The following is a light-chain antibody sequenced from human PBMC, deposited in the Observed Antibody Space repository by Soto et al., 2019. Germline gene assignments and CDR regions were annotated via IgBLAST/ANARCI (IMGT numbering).Light chain of an antibody. Sequence: EIVMTQSPATLSVSPGERVTLSCRASQSVSRFLAWYQQRPGQAPRLLLYDTSTRATGVPARFSGSESGTEFSLTISSLQSEDFAVYYCQQYDNWPPCTFGQGTKLEVK. CDR1: QSVSRF. CDR3: QQYDNWPPCT. CDR2: DTS. V-gene: IGKV3-15*01. J-gene: IGKJ2*02.